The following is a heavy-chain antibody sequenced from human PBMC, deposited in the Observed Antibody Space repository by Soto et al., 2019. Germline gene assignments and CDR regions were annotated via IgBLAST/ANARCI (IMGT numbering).Heavy chain of an antibody. CDR2: ISSSSSYI. V-gene: IGHV3-21*01. Sequence: GGSLRLSCAASGFTFSSYSMNWVRQAPGKGLEWVSSISSSSSYIYYADSVKGRFTISRDNAKNSLYLQMNSLRAEDTAVYYCATTEDPSSGAVRGNYYYYYMDVWGKGTTVTVSS. CDR1: GFTFSSYS. J-gene: IGHJ6*03. D-gene: IGHD6-19*01. CDR3: ATTEDPSSGAVRGNYYYYYMDV.